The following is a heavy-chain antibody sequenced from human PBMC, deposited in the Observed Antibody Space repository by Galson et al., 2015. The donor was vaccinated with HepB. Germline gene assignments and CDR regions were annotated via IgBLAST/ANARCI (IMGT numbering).Heavy chain of an antibody. D-gene: IGHD2-21*01. V-gene: IGHV1-18*04. J-gene: IGHJ6*02. CDR3: AGVPGPYLDV. CDR2: ISAYNNNT. Sequence: SVKVSCKASGYTFTSYGISWVRQAPGRGLEWMGWISAYNNNTNYAQRFQGRVTMTTDTSTRTIYMELRSLRSDDTAVYYCAGVPGPYLDVWGQGTTVTVSS. CDR1: GYTFTSYG.